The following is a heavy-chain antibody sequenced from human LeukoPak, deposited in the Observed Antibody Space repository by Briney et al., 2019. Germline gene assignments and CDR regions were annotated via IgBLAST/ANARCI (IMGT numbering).Heavy chain of an antibody. CDR2: IWYDGSNK. V-gene: IGHV3-33*01. Sequence: SGGSLRLSCAASGFTFSSYGMHWVRQAPGKGLEWVAVIWYDGSNKYYADSVKGRFTISRDNSKNTLYLQMNSLRAEDTAVYYCARDPLYGYFDYWGQGTLVTVSS. CDR1: GFTFSSYG. D-gene: IGHD4-17*01. J-gene: IGHJ4*02. CDR3: ARDPLYGYFDY.